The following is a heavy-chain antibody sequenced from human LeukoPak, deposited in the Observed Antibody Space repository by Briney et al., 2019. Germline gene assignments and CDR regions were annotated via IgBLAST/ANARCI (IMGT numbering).Heavy chain of an antibody. CDR1: GFTFSGRW. J-gene: IGHJ5*02. CDR2: INQDGTDK. V-gene: IGHV3-7*03. Sequence: PGGSLRLSCAASGFTFSGRWMCWLRQAPGKGLEWVANINQDGTDKYYVDSVKGRFTISRDNAKNSLYLQMNSLRAEDTAVYYCAREIVGTHKSRFDPWGQGTLVTVSS. CDR3: AREIVGTHKSRFDP. D-gene: IGHD1-26*01.